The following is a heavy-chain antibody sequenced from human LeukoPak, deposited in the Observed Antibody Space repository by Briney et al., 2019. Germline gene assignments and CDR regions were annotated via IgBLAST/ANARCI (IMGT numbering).Heavy chain of an antibody. CDR3: ARKSGDYASGYGMDV. CDR2: INPSGGST. Sequence: ASVKVSCKASGYTFTSYYMHWVRQAPGQGLEWMGIINPSGGSTSYAQKFQGRVTMTRDTSTSTVYMELSSLRSEDTAVYYCARKSGDYASGYGMDVWGQGTTVTVSS. CDR1: GYTFTSYY. V-gene: IGHV1-46*01. J-gene: IGHJ6*02. D-gene: IGHD4-17*01.